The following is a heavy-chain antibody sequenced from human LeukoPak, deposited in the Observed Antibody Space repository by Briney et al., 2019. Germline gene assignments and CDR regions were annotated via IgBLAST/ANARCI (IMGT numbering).Heavy chain of an antibody. D-gene: IGHD3-16*01. CDR1: GFTLSSFK. V-gene: IGHV3-21*01. CDR3: TRDLTGGEYFDS. J-gene: IGHJ4*02. Sequence: GGSLRLSCAASGFTLSSFKMTWVRQAPGKGLEWVASISPSSSYISYADSLKGRVTVSRDNTENSVFLQMSSLRAEDTAVYYCTRDLTGGEYFDSWGQGTLVSVSS. CDR2: ISPSSSYI.